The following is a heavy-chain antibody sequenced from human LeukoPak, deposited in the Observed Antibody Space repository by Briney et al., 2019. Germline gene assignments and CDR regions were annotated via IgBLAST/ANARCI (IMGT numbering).Heavy chain of an antibody. Sequence: GGSLRLSCAASGFTFSSYWMHWVRQAPGKGLVWVSRINSDGSSTSYADSVKGRFTISRDNAKNTLYLQMNSLRAEDTAVYYCARGHVLSNYYYYYMDVWGKGTTVTVSS. J-gene: IGHJ6*03. CDR2: INSDGSST. V-gene: IGHV3-74*01. CDR3: ARGHVLSNYYYYYMDV. CDR1: GFTFSSYW. D-gene: IGHD5/OR15-5a*01.